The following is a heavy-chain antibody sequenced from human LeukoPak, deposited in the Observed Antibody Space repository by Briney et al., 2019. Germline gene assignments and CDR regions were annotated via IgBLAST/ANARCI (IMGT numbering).Heavy chain of an antibody. J-gene: IGHJ6*03. CDR1: GYTLTELS. CDR2: FDPEDGET. D-gene: IGHD2-2*01. Sequence: GASVKVSCKVSGYTLTELSMHWVRQAPGKGLEWMGGFDPEDGETIYAQKFQGRVTMTEDTSTDTAYMEPSSLRSEDTAVYYCATSYCSSTSCPARYYYYMDVWGKGTTVTVSS. V-gene: IGHV1-24*01. CDR3: ATSYCSSTSCPARYYYYMDV.